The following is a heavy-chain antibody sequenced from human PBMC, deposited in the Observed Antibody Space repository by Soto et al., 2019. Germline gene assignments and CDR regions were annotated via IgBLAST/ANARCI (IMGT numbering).Heavy chain of an antibody. CDR1: GYTFTGYY. Sequence: ASVKVSCKASGYTFTGYYMHWVRQAPGQGLEWMGWINPNSGGTNYAQKFQGWVTMTRDTSISTAHMELSRLRSDDTAVYYCARAPGVLDGMDVWGQGTTVTVSS. J-gene: IGHJ6*02. CDR3: ARAPGVLDGMDV. CDR2: INPNSGGT. V-gene: IGHV1-2*04. D-gene: IGHD2-15*01.